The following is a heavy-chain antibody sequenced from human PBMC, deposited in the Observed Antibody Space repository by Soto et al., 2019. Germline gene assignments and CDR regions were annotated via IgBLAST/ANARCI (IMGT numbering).Heavy chain of an antibody. CDR1: VYTFTDYH. D-gene: IGHD6-25*01. V-gene: IGHV1-2*02. J-gene: IGHJ5*02. CDR3: AREGGSDPLAPKNNWFDN. Sequence: XSVKVSCKPSVYTFTDYHIHWVRQAPGQGLEFMGWINANNGGAGSAQQFQGRVTVTRDTSISTVYMELSNLRSDDTAVYYCAREGGSDPLAPKNNWFDNWGQGTRVTVSS. CDR2: INANNGGA.